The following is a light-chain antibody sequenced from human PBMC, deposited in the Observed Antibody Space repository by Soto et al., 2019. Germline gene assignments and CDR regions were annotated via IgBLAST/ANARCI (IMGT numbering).Light chain of an antibody. CDR1: SSDVGGYNY. V-gene: IGLV2-14*01. Sequence: QSVLTQPASVSGSPGQSITISCTGTSSDVGGYNYVSWYQQHPGKAPKLMIYEVSNRPSGVSNRFSGSKSGNTASLTISGLQAEDEADYYGSSYTSSIPYVFGTGTKVTV. CDR3: SSYTSSIPYV. CDR2: EVS. J-gene: IGLJ1*01.